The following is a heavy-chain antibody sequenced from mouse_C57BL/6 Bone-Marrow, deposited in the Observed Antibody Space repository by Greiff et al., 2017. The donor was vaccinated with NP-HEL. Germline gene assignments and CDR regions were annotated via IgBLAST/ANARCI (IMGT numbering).Heavy chain of an antibody. CDR3: ARFYFDY. CDR2: ISSGSSTI. J-gene: IGHJ2*01. V-gene: IGHV5-17*01. CDR1: GFTFSVYG. Sequence: DVMLVESGGGLVKPGGSLKLSCAASGFTFSVYGMHWVRQAPEKGLEWVAYISSGSSTIYYADTVKGRFTISRDNAKNTLFLQMTSLRSEDTAMYYCARFYFDYWGQGTTLTVSS.